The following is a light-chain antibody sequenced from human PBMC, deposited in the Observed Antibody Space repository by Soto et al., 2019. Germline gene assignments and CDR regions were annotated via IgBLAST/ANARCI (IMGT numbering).Light chain of an antibody. J-gene: IGKJ4*01. CDR3: QQRSNWPPEIT. Sequence: EVVLTQSPDTLSLSPGAPATLSCRASQSVSDYLAWYQQKPGQPPRLLIYDASNRATGIPARFSGSGSGTDFTLTISSLEPEDFAVYYCQQRSNWPPEITFGGGTKVDIK. CDR1: QSVSDY. V-gene: IGKV3-11*01. CDR2: DAS.